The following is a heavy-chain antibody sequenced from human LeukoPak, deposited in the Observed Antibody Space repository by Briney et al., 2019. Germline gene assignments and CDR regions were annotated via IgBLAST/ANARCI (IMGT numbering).Heavy chain of an antibody. CDR3: ARKIVGATSLYYYYGMDV. J-gene: IGHJ6*02. D-gene: IGHD1-26*01. CDR2: IWYDGSNK. CDR1: GFTFSSYG. V-gene: IGHV3-33*01. Sequence: GGSLRLSCAASGFTFSSYGMHWVRQAPGKGLEWVAVIWYDGSNKYYAGSVKGRFTISRDNSKNTLYLQMNSLRAEDTAVYYCARKIVGATSLYYYYGMDVWGQGTTVTVSS.